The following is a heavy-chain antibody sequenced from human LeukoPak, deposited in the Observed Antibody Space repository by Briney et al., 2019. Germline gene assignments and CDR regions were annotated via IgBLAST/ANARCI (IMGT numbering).Heavy chain of an antibody. Sequence: ASVKVSCKASGYTFTGYYMHWVRQAPGQGLEWMGWINPNSGGTNYAQKFQGRVTMTRDTSISTAYMELSRLRSDDTAVYYCARTNGYSGYDYSYWGQGTLVTVSS. CDR1: GYTFTGYY. D-gene: IGHD5-12*01. CDR2: INPNSGGT. J-gene: IGHJ4*02. CDR3: ARTNGYSGYDYSY. V-gene: IGHV1-2*02.